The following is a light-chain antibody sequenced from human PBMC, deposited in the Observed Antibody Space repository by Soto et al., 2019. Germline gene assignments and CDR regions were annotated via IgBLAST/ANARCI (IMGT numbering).Light chain of an antibody. CDR1: QSISTY. CDR2: RAS. V-gene: IGKV1-39*01. CDR3: QQSYSSPPWT. Sequence: DIQMPQSPSSLSASVGDRVTISCRASQSISTYLNWYQQKPGTAPRLLIYRASSVKSGVPPRFSGSGSGRDFTLTISSLRPEDIATYFCQQSYSSPPWTFGQGTKVEVK. J-gene: IGKJ1*01.